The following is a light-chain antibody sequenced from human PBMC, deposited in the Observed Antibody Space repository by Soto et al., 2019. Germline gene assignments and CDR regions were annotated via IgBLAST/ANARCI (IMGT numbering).Light chain of an antibody. Sequence: QLVLTQPPSVSGAPGQRVTISCTGSNSNIGAGYDVHWYQHLPGTAPKLLISGNINRPSGVPDRFSGSKSGTSASLAITGLQAEDEADDYCQSFDSSLSGSVFGGGTKLTVL. CDR3: QSFDSSLSGSV. CDR1: NSNIGAGYD. CDR2: GNI. V-gene: IGLV1-40*01. J-gene: IGLJ2*01.